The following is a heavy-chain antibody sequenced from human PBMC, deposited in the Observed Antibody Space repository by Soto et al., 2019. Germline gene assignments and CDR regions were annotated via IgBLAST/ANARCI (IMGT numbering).Heavy chain of an antibody. V-gene: IGHV3-30*04. Sequence: QVQLVESGGGVVQPGRSLRLSCAASGFSISTYALHWVRQAPGKGLEWVAIISYNGNNKHYADSVKGRFTISRDNSKNTVDLQMNSLRVEDTAMYYCARRSFPYSGSPLEPWSDALDIWGQGTMVTVSS. CDR2: ISYNGNNK. CDR3: ARRSFPYSGSPLEPWSDALDI. D-gene: IGHD1-26*01. CDR1: GFSISTYA. J-gene: IGHJ3*02.